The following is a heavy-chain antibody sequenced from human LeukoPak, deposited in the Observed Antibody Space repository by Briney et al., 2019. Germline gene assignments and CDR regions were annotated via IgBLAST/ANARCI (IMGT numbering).Heavy chain of an antibody. CDR3: ASSSSGWTDAFDI. CDR1: GGSFSGYY. J-gene: IGHJ3*02. V-gene: IGHV4-34*01. D-gene: IGHD6-19*01. CDR2: INHSGST. Sequence: SETLSLTCAVYGGSFSGYYWSWIRQPPGKGLEWIGEINHSGSTNYNPSLKSRVTISVDTSKNQFSLKLSSVTAADTAVYYCASSSSGWTDAFDIWGQGTMVTVSS.